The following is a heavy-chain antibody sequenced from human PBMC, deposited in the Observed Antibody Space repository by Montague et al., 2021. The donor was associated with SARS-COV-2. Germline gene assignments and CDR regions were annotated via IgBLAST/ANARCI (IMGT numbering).Heavy chain of an antibody. CDR1: GDSTSCPNCY. Sequence: SETLSLTCTVSGDSTSCPNCYWGWIRPPPGKGLDWIGTIYNSGTTYYNPSLKSRLTISIDTSKNQFSLKLSSVTAADTAVYYCARHRNYGDHSLDNWFHPWGQGTLVTVSS. V-gene: IGHV4-39*01. D-gene: IGHD4-17*01. CDR2: IYNSGTT. J-gene: IGHJ5*02. CDR3: ARHRNYGDHSLDNWFHP.